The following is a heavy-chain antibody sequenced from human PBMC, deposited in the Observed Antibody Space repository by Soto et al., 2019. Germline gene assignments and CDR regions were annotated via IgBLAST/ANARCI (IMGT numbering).Heavy chain of an antibody. V-gene: IGHV4-31*03. CDR3: ARDRGYNYGNRFDP. CDR2: IYYSGST. CDR1: GGSISSGGYY. D-gene: IGHD5-18*01. J-gene: IGHJ5*02. Sequence: QVQLQESGPGLVKPSQTLSLTCTVSGGSISSGGYYWSWIRQHPGKGLEWIGYIYYSGSTYYNPSLKRRVTMSVDTSKNQFSLKLSPVTAADTAVYSCARDRGYNYGNRFDPWGQGTLVTVSS.